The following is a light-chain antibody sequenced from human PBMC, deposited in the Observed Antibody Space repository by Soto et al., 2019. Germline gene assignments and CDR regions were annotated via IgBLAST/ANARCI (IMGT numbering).Light chain of an antibody. Sequence: QAVVTQEPSVTVSPGGAVTLTCGSSTGAVTSGHYPYWFQQKPGQAPRTLIYDTSNKHSWTPARFSGSLLGGKAALTLSGAQPEDEADYYCLLSYSGARGVFGGGTKLTVL. V-gene: IGLV7-46*01. CDR1: TGAVTSGHY. CDR3: LLSYSGARGV. J-gene: IGLJ3*02. CDR2: DTS.